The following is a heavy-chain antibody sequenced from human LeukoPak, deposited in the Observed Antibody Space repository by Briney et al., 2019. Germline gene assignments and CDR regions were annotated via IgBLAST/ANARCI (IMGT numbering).Heavy chain of an antibody. CDR3: GSSGPRHY. D-gene: IGHD2-15*01. CDR1: GYTFTSYY. Sequence: ASVKVSCKASGYTFTSYYMHWVRQAPGQGLEWMGIINPSGGSTSYAQKFQGRVTMTRNTSISTAYMELSSLRSEDTAVYYCGSSGPRHYWGQGTLVTVSS. V-gene: IGHV1-46*01. CDR2: INPSGGST. J-gene: IGHJ4*02.